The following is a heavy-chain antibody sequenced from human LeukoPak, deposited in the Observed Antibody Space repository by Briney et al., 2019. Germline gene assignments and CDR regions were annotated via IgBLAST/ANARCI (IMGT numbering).Heavy chain of an antibody. J-gene: IGHJ4*02. V-gene: IGHV3-23*01. CDR2: IGGRGGGT. D-gene: IGHD3-9*01. Sequence: GGSLRLSWAASGFTLSNYAMSWVRQAPGKGLERVSAIGGRGGGTYYADSVKGRFTVSRDDSKNTMYLQMNSLRAEDTAVYYCAKWGDYDILTGYYDSDYWGPGTLVTVSS. CDR3: AKWGDYDILTGYYDSDY. CDR1: GFTLSNYA.